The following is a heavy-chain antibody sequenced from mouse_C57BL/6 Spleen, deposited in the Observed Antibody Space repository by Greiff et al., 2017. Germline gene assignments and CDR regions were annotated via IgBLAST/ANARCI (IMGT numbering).Heavy chain of an antibody. CDR3: TRGHLAWFAY. D-gene: IGHD6-1*01. CDR1: GYTFTDYE. V-gene: IGHV1-15*01. Sequence: QVQLQQSGAELVRPGASVTLSCKASGYTFTDYEMHWVKQTPVHGLEWIGAIDPETGGTAYNQKFKGKAILTADKSSSTAYMELRSLTSEDSAGYYCTRGHLAWFAYWGQGTLVTVSA. J-gene: IGHJ3*01. CDR2: IDPETGGT.